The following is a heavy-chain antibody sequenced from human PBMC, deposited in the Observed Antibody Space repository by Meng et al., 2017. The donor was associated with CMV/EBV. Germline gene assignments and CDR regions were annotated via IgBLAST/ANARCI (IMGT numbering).Heavy chain of an antibody. CDR3: ARGVDTAPLGMDI. D-gene: IGHD5-18*01. V-gene: IGHV3-53*01. CDR1: GFTVSSNY. Sequence: GESLKISCAASGFTVSSNYMSWVRQAPGKGLEWVSVIYSCGSTYYADSVKGRFTISRDNSKNTVYLQMNSLRAEDTAVFYCARGVDTAPLGMDIWGQGTTVTVSS. J-gene: IGHJ6*02. CDR2: IYSCGST.